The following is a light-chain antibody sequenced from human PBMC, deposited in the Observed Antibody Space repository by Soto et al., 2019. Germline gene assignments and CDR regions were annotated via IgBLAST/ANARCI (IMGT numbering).Light chain of an antibody. CDR3: SSYTSSSTPLV. V-gene: IGLV2-14*01. CDR2: DVT. J-gene: IGLJ3*02. CDR1: SSDVGGYNY. Sequence: QSVLTQPASVSGSPGQSITISCTGTSSDVGGYNYVSWYQQHPGKAPKLVIYDVTNRPSGVSNRFSGSKSGNTASLTISGLQAEDEADYYCSSYTSSSTPLVFGGGTKVTVL.